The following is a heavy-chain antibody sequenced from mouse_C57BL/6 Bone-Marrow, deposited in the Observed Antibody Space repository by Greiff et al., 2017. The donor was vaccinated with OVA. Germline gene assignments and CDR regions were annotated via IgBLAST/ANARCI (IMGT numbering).Heavy chain of an antibody. CDR1: GYTFTSYW. CDR3: AEGNDSSGPLFAY. D-gene: IGHD3-2*02. V-gene: IGHV1-50*01. J-gene: IGHJ3*01. Sequence: QVQLQQPGAELVKPGASVKLSCKASGYTFTSYWMQWVKQRPGQGLEWIGEIDPSDSYTNYNQKFKGKATLTVDTSSSTAYMQLSSLTSEDSAVYYCAEGNDSSGPLFAYWGQGTLVTVSA. CDR2: IDPSDSYT.